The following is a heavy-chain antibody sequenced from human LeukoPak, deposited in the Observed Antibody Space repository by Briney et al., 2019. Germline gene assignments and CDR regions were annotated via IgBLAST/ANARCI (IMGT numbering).Heavy chain of an antibody. CDR1: GDSVSSNSAA. CDR2: TYYRSKWYN. Sequence: TSQTLSLTCAISGDSVSSNSAAWNWIRQSPSRGLEWLGRTYYRSKWYNDYGVSVKSRITINPDTSKNQFSLQLNSVTPEDTAVYYCARTALFYDSSGYPFDYWGQGTLVTVSS. D-gene: IGHD3-22*01. J-gene: IGHJ4*02. V-gene: IGHV6-1*01. CDR3: ARTALFYDSSGYPFDY.